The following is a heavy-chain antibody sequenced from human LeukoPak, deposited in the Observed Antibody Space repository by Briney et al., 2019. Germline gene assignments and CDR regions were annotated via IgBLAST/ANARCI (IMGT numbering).Heavy chain of an antibody. Sequence: PGGSLRLSCAASGFTFSSYGMHWVRQAPGKGLEWVAVISYDGSNKYYADSVKGRFTISRDNSKNTLYLQMNSLRAEDTAVYYCAEDHLLWFGSPLRAGMDVWGQGTTVTVSS. CDR1: GFTFSSYG. D-gene: IGHD3-10*01. CDR3: AEDHLLWFGSPLRAGMDV. CDR2: ISYDGSNK. V-gene: IGHV3-30*18. J-gene: IGHJ6*02.